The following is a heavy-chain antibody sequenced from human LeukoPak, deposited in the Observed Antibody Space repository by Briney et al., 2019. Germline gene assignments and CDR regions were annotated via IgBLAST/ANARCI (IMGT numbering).Heavy chain of an antibody. J-gene: IGHJ5*02. V-gene: IGHV5-51*01. CDR2: IYPGDSDT. D-gene: IGHD3-10*01. Sequence: GASLKISCKGSGSRFTSYWIGWVRQLPGKGLEWMGIIYPGDSDTSYSPSFQGQVPFSAAKSISTASLQWSSLKASDTAMYYCARRAGGYYGGGGSFDPWGQGTLVTVSS. CDR3: ARRAGGYYGGGGSFDP. CDR1: GSRFTSYW.